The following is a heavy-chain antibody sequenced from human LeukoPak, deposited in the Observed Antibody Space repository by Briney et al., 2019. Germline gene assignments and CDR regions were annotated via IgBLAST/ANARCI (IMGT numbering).Heavy chain of an antibody. Sequence: ASVRVSCKVSGYTLTELSMHWVRQAPGKGLEWMGGFDPEDGETIYAQKFQGRVTMTEDTSTDTAYMELSSLRSEDTAVYYCATGDLQSGYCTNGVCSPTYYFDYWGQGTLVTVSS. D-gene: IGHD2-8*01. J-gene: IGHJ4*02. CDR1: GYTLTELS. CDR3: ATGDLQSGYCTNGVCSPTYYFDY. CDR2: FDPEDGET. V-gene: IGHV1-24*01.